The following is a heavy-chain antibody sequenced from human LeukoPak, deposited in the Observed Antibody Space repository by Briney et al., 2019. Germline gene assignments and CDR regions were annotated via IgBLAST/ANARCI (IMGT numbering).Heavy chain of an antibody. CDR1: GFTFSSYA. V-gene: IGHV3-30-3*01. CDR2: ISYDGSNK. CDR3: AREGTRDITHYSSITQGYFQH. J-gene: IGHJ1*01. Sequence: GGSLRLSCAASGFTFSSYAMHWVRQAPGKGLEWVAVISYDGSNKYYADSVKGRFTISRDNSKNTLYLQMNSLRAEDTAVYYCAREGTRDITHYSSITQGYFQHWGQGTLVTVSS. D-gene: IGHD6-13*01.